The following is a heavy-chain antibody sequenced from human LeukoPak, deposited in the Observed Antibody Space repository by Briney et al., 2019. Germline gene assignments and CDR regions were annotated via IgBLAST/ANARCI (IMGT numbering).Heavy chain of an antibody. CDR3: ARKGNSGGSFDY. CDR1: GFTFSSYA. J-gene: IGHJ4*02. CDR2: ISSNGGST. V-gene: IGHV3-64*01. D-gene: IGHD1-26*01. Sequence: PGGSLRLSCAASGFTFSSYAMHWVRQAPGKGLEYVSAISSNGGSTYYANSVKGRFTISRDNSKNTLYLQMGSLRAEDMAVYYCARKGNSGGSFDYWGQGTLVTVSS.